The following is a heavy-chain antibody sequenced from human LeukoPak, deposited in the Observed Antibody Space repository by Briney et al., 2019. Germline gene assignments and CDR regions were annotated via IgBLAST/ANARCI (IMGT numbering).Heavy chain of an antibody. CDR3: SKYYDFWSGLPYFDY. V-gene: IGHV3-23*01. CDR1: GFTFSSYA. D-gene: IGHD3-3*01. Sequence: GGSLRLSCAASGFTFSSYAMSWVRQAPGKGLEWVSAISGSGGSTYYADSVKGRFTISRDNSKNTLYLQMNSLRAEDTAVYYCSKYYDFWSGLPYFDYWGQGTLVTVSS. J-gene: IGHJ4*02. CDR2: ISGSGGST.